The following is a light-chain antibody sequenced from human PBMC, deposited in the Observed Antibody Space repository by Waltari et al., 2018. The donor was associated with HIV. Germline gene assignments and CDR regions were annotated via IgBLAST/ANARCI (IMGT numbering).Light chain of an antibody. J-gene: IGLJ2*01. CDR3: CSYAGGRVFVL. V-gene: IGLV2-23*02. CDR1: ISYIGSYNL. Sequence: QSALTQPASVSGSPGQSITISCTGTISYIGSYNLVFWYQQYPGRAPKLIIYEVSKRPSGVSDRFSGSKSGNRASLTVAGLKVEDEADYYCCSYAGGRVFVLFGGGTRLTV. CDR2: EVS.